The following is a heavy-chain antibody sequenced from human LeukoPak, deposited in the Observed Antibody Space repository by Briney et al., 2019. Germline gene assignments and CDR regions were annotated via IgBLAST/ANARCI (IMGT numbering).Heavy chain of an antibody. V-gene: IGHV3-7*03. D-gene: IGHD6-19*01. CDR2: IKQDGSEK. Sequence: GGSLRLSCAASGFTFSSYWMSWVRQAPGKGLEWVANIKQDGSEKYYVDSVKGRFTISRDNSKNTLYLQMNSLTAEDTAVYYCATKQWLVRGWFDPWGQGTLVTVSS. CDR3: ATKQWLVRGWFDP. J-gene: IGHJ5*02. CDR1: GFTFSSYW.